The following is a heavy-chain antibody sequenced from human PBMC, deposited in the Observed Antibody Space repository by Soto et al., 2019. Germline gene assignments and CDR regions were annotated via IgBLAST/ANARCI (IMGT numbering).Heavy chain of an antibody. V-gene: IGHV1-8*01. CDR1: GYTFTSYD. CDR2: MNPGTGNT. Sequence: QVQLVQSGAEVKKPGASVKVSCKASGYTFTSYDIIWVRQATGQGLEWRGWMNPGTGNTDSAEKFQGRLTMTRNTSISTVYMELSSLSFEDTAVYYCARGRIIVAGGFDPWGQGTLVTVSS. J-gene: IGHJ5*02. D-gene: IGHD6-19*01. CDR3: ARGRIIVAGGFDP.